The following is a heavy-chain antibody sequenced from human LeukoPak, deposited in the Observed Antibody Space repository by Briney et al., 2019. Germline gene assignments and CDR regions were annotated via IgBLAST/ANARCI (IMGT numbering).Heavy chain of an antibody. CDR3: VRDLPGVSGWSY. Sequence: SETLSLTCSVSGDSISSYYWSWIRQPAGKGLEWIGRIYTSGSTNYNPSLKSRVTISADKSKNQFSLKLSSVTAADTAVYYSVRDLPGVSGWSYWGQGTLVTVSS. CDR1: GDSISSYY. D-gene: IGHD6-19*01. J-gene: IGHJ4*02. V-gene: IGHV4-4*07. CDR2: IYTSGST.